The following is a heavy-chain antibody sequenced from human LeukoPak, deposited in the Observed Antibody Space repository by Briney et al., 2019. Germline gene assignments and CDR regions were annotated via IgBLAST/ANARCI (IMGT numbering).Heavy chain of an antibody. Sequence: GGSLRLSCSASGFTFRKAWMSWVRQTPGKWREGVVRIKRKTHTGTTDYAAPVKGGFTISRDDSKNTLYLQMNSLKIEDEGVYYCITSPARGIDYWGQGVLVTVSS. D-gene: IGHD1-26*01. CDR3: ITSPARGIDY. V-gene: IGHV3-15*01. J-gene: IGHJ4*02. CDR1: GFTFRKAW. CDR2: IKRKTHTGTT.